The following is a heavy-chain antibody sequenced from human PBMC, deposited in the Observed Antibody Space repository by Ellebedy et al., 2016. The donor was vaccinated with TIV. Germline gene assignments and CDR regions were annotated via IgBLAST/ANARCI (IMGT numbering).Heavy chain of an antibody. CDR3: ARGLTYCGGDCSGYFQH. J-gene: IGHJ1*01. Sequence: SETLSLTCAVYGGSFSGYYWSWIRQPPGKGLEWIGEINHNGKTNYSPSLKSRVTASVDTSKNQFSLKLSSVTAADTAVYYCARGLTYCGGDCSGYFQHWGQGTLVTVSS. CDR1: GGSFSGYY. V-gene: IGHV4-34*01. D-gene: IGHD2-21*02. CDR2: INHNGKT.